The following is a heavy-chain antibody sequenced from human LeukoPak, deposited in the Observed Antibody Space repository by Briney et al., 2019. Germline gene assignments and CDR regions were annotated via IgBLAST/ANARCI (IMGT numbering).Heavy chain of an antibody. Sequence: GGSLRLSGAASGFTFSAYWMSWVRQAPGKGLEWVSSISSSSSYIYYADSVKGRFTISRDNAKNSLYLQMNSLRSEDTAVYYCARGDVVVVSWFDPWGQGTLVTVSS. CDR2: ISSSSSYI. D-gene: IGHD2-2*01. CDR1: GFTFSAYW. J-gene: IGHJ5*02. CDR3: ARGDVVVVSWFDP. V-gene: IGHV3-21*01.